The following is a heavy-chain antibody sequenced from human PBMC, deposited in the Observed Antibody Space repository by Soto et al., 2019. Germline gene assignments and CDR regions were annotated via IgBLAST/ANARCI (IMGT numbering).Heavy chain of an antibody. V-gene: IGHV1-46*01. CDR2: INPSGGST. CDR3: ARGARVMATISRLYYFDY. CDR1: GYTFTSYY. D-gene: IGHD2-21*01. Sequence: QVQLVQSGAEVKKPGASVKVSCKASGYTFTSYYMHWVRQAPGQGLEWMGIINPSGGSTSYAQKFQGRVTMTRDKSTSTVYMELSSLRSEDTAVYYCARGARVMATISRLYYFDYWGQGTLVTVSS. J-gene: IGHJ4*02.